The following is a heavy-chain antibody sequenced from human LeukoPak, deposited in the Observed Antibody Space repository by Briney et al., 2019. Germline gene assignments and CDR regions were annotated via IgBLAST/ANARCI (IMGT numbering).Heavy chain of an antibody. CDR2: IHPGDSDT. Sequence: GESLKISCKGSGYSFTYYWIGWVRQMPGKGLEWMGIIHPGDSDTRYSPSLQGPVTISADKSITTAYLQWSSLKASDTGMYYCARRRDGYNYYFDYWGQGTLVTVSS. J-gene: IGHJ4*02. CDR1: GYSFTYYW. D-gene: IGHD5-24*01. CDR3: ARRRDGYNYYFDY. V-gene: IGHV5-51*01.